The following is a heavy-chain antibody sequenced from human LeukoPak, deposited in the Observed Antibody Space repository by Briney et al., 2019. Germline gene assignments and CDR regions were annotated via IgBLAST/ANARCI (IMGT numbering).Heavy chain of an antibody. CDR2: IYPGDSDT. D-gene: IGHD3-10*01. Sequence: GESLQISCKGSGYSFTSYWIGWVRQMPGKGLEWMGIIYPGDSDTRYSPSFQGQVTISADKSISTAYLQWSSLKASDTAIYYCARRGYYYGSGSYYIDAFDIWGQGTMVTVSS. CDR1: GYSFTSYW. V-gene: IGHV5-51*01. CDR3: ARRGYYYGSGSYYIDAFDI. J-gene: IGHJ3*02.